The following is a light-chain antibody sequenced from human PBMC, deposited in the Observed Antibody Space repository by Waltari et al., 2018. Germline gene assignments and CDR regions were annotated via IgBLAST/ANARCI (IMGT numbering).Light chain of an antibody. J-gene: IGLJ3*02. CDR1: SSDVGGYNY. Sequence: QSALTQPPSASGSPGQSVTISCTGTSSDVGGYNYVSWYQQHPGKAPKVMIYEVSKRPPGGPDRFSGSKSGNTASLTVSGVQAEDEADYYCSSYGGSNNLVFGGGTKLTVL. CDR3: SSYGGSNNLV. CDR2: EVS. V-gene: IGLV2-8*01.